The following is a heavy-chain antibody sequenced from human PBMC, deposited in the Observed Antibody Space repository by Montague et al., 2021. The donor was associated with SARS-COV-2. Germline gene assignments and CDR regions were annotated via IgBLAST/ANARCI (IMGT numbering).Heavy chain of an antibody. J-gene: IGHJ3*02. CDR1: GYTFTGYY. V-gene: IGHV1-2*04. D-gene: IGHD1-26*01. Sequence: SVKVSCKASGYTFTGYYIHWVRQAPGQGLEWMGWINPSSGGTNYAQKFQGWVTMTRDTSISTAYLELSRLRSDNTAVYYCARDRGIVEAPPDAFDIWGQGTMVTVSS. CDR3: ARDRGIVEAPPDAFDI. CDR2: INPSSGGT.